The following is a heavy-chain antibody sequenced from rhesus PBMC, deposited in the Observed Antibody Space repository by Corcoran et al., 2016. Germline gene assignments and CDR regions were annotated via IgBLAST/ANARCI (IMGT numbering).Heavy chain of an antibody. J-gene: IGHJ3*01. CDR3: ARGKQLVYGAFDF. CDR2: ISYDGRKK. V-gene: IGHV3-54*02. D-gene: IGHD6-13*01. CDR1: GFTFSSYG. Sequence: EVQLVESGGGLVQPGGSLRLSCAASGFTFSSYGMHWVRQAPGKGLEWVAVISYDGRKKYYADSVKERFTISRGNSKNMLYLQMNNLKLEDTAVDYCARGKQLVYGAFDFWGQGLRVTFSS.